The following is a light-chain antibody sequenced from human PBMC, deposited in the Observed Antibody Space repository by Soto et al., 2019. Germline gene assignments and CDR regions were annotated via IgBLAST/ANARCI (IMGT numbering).Light chain of an antibody. Sequence: DIQMTQSPSSLSASVGDRVTITCRAGQRIATYLNWYQQKPGKAPRLLIYAASSLHSGVPSRFSGSGSGTDFTLTISSLQPEDFATYYCQQSYCTPRTFGQGTKLEIK. J-gene: IGKJ2*01. CDR1: QRIATY. CDR2: AAS. CDR3: QQSYCTPRT. V-gene: IGKV1-39*01.